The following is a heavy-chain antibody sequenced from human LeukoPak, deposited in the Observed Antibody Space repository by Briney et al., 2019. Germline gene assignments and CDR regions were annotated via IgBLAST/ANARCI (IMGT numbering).Heavy chain of an antibody. CDR3: ARGGLSLIIVVHD. CDR1: GYTFTDYY. J-gene: IGHJ4*02. D-gene: IGHD3-22*01. CDR2: INPHSGGT. V-gene: IGHV1-2*02. Sequence: ASVKVSCKASGYTFTDYYIHWVRQAPGLGLEWMGWINPHSGGTNYAQNFQGRVTMTRDTSISTGYMELSRLRSDDTAVYYCARGGLSLIIVVHDWGQGTLVTVSS.